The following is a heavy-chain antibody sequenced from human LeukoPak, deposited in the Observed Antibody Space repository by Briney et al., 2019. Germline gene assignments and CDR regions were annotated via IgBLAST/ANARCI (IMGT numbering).Heavy chain of an antibody. CDR3: ARRLGRSFDY. CDR2: INIGNGNA. V-gene: IGHV1-3*04. CDR1: GYIFTPHH. D-gene: IGHD2-21*01. Sequence: ASVKVSCKTSGYIFTPHHIHWMRQAPGQRLEWVGWINIGNGNAKYSQNFQGRITITRDTSATTAYMDLSSLRSEDTAMYYCARRLGRSFDYWGQGTLVTVSS. J-gene: IGHJ4*02.